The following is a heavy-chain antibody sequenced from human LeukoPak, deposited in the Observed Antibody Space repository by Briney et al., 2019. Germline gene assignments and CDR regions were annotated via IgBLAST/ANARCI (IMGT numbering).Heavy chain of an antibody. CDR3: ARDAKGQWLVRGNFDY. CDR1: GYTFTNYG. Sequence: ASVKVSCKASGYTFTNYGISWVRQAPGQGLEWMGWISAYSGNTNYAQKIQGRVTMTTDTSTSTAYMELRSLRSDDTAVYYCARDAKGQWLVRGNFDYWGQGILVTVSS. V-gene: IGHV1-18*01. CDR2: ISAYSGNT. J-gene: IGHJ4*02. D-gene: IGHD6-19*01.